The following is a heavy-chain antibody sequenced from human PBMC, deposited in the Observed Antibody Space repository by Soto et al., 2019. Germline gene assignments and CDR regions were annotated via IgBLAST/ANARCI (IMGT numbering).Heavy chain of an antibody. J-gene: IGHJ4*02. Sequence: SVKVSCKASGSIFTSSAMQWVRQARGQRLEWIGWIVVGSGNTNYAQRFQERVTITRDMSTSTAYMELSSLRSEDTAVYYCVAGTQLVYWGQGILVTVSS. CDR1: GSIFTSSA. CDR2: IVVGSGNT. V-gene: IGHV1-58*02. CDR3: VAGTQLVY. D-gene: IGHD6-6*01.